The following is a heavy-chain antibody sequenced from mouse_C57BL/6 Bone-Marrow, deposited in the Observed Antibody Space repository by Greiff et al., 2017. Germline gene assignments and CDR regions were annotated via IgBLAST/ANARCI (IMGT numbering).Heavy chain of an antibody. J-gene: IGHJ4*01. V-gene: IGHV14-3*01. CDR3: ARWGFITTGVWYAMDY. CDR1: GFNIKNTY. Sequence: VQLKESVAELVRPGASVKLSCTASGFNIKNTYMHWVKQRPEQGLEWIGRIDPANGNTKYAPKFQGKATITADPSSNTAYLQLSSLTSEDTAIYYCARWGFITTGVWYAMDYWGQGTSVTVSS. CDR2: IDPANGNT. D-gene: IGHD1-1*01.